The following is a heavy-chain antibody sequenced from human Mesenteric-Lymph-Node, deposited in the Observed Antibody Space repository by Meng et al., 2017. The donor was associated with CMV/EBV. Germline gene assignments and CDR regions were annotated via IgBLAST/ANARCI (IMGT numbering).Heavy chain of an antibody. CDR2: ISSSSYI. V-gene: IGHV3-21*01. D-gene: IGHD3-10*01. J-gene: IGHJ6*02. Sequence: GESLKISCAASGFTFRSYDMNWVRQAPGRGLEWVSSISSSSYIYYADSVKGRFTISRDNAKNSLYLQMNSLRAEDTAVYYCHTYYYGSGSYRHYYYYGMDVWGQGTTVTVSS. CDR3: HTYYYGSGSYRHYYYYGMDV. CDR1: GFTFRSYD.